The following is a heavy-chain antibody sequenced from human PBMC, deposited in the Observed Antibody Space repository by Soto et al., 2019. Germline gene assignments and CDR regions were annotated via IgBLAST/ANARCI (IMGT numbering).Heavy chain of an antibody. CDR3: ARFSYYYASGSPFDH. D-gene: IGHD3-10*01. Sequence: SGPTLVNPTETLTLTCTFSGFSLSSNGMSVSWIRQTPGQALEWLAVIDWDGDQYYTTSLKTRLTVSKDTSKNQVVLRLTNVDPADTATYFCARFSYYYASGSPFDHWGQGILVTVSS. CDR1: GFSLSSNGMS. J-gene: IGHJ4*02. V-gene: IGHV2-70*12. CDR2: IDWDGDQ.